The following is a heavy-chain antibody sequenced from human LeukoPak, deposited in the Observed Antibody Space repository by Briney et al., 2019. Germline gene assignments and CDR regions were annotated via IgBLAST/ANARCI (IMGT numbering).Heavy chain of an antibody. CDR3: AKGSYCSGGSCYYYHYGMDV. Sequence: GGSLRLSCAASGFTFSSYGMHWVRQAPGKGLEWVAIISYDGSNKYYADSVKGRFTISRDNSKNTLYLQMNSLRAEDTAVYYCAKGSYCSGGSCYYYHYGMDVWGKGTTVTVSS. V-gene: IGHV3-30*18. CDR2: ISYDGSNK. CDR1: GFTFSSYG. D-gene: IGHD2-15*01. J-gene: IGHJ6*04.